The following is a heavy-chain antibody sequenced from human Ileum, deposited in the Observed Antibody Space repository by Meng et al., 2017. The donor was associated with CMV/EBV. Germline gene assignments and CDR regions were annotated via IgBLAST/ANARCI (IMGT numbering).Heavy chain of an antibody. CDR1: GGSFSGYY. J-gene: IGHJ5*02. Sequence: QVQLQQWGAGLLKPSETLSLTCAVYGGSFSGYYWSWIRQPPGKGLEWIGEINHSGSTNYNPSLKSRVTISVDTSTTQFSLKLSSVTAADTAVYYCAGYDFWSGYSNWFDPWGQGTLVTVSS. CDR3: AGYDFWSGYSNWFDP. D-gene: IGHD3-3*01. V-gene: IGHV4-34*01. CDR2: INHSGST.